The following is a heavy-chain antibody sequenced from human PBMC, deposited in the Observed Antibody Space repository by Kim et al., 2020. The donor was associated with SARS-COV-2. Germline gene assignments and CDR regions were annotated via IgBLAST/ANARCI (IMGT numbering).Heavy chain of an antibody. CDR1: XYTFTGHY. CDR2: INANAGDT. V-gene: IGHV1-2*02. J-gene: IGHJ4*02. Sequence: ASVKVSCKTSXYTFTGHYLHWVRQAPGQGLEWMGWINANAGDTNYAQKFQGRVTVHRDTSISTAYMELSRLTSDDTAVYYCTRDDYWCQGTLVTVSS. CDR3: TRDDY.